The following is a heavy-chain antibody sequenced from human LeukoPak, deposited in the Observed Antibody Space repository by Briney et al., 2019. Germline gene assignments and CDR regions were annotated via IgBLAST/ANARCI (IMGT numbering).Heavy chain of an antibody. J-gene: IGHJ4*02. CDR1: GFTFGDYA. V-gene: IGHV3-49*04. CDR2: IRSKAYGGTT. D-gene: IGHD3-3*01. Sequence: QAGGSLRLSCTASGFTFGDYAMSWVRQAPGKGLEWVGFIRSKAYGGTTEYAASVKGRFTISRDDSKSIAYLQMNSLKTEDTAVYYCTREGGRSITIFGVEKAFDYWGQGTLVTVSS. CDR3: TREGGRSITIFGVEKAFDY.